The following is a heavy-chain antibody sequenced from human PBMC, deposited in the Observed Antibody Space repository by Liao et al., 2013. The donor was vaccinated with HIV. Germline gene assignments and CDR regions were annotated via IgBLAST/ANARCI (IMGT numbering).Heavy chain of an antibody. CDR2: MSARGST. V-gene: IGHV4-4*07. J-gene: IGHJ3*01. Sequence: QVEPQESGPRLMKPSETLSLMCSVSGGSMSGYYWSWIRQTAGKGLECLGRMSARGSTHYNPSLKKRLKMSVDMSKNQISLNLYSVTAADTAVYYCARGPGHFDSWGQGTVVTVSS. D-gene: IGHD3-9*01. CDR1: GGSMSGYY. CDR3: ARGPGHFDS.